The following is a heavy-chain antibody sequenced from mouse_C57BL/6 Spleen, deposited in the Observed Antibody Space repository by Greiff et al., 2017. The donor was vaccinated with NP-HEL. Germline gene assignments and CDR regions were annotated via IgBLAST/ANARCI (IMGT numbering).Heavy chain of an antibody. CDR3: AKTSVAMDY. CDR2: IWGDGST. V-gene: IGHV2-3*01. J-gene: IGHJ4*01. D-gene: IGHD6-1*01. CDR1: RFSLTSYG. Sequence: VKLVESGPGLVAPPQSLSIPCTVSRFSLTSYGVSWVRQPPGKGLEWLGVIWGDGSTNYHSALISRLSISKDNSKSQVFLKLNSLQTDDTATYYRAKTSVAMDYWGQGTPVTVSS.